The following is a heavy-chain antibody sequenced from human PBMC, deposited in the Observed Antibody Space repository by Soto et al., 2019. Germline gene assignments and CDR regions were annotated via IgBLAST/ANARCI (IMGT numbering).Heavy chain of an antibody. D-gene: IGHD2-21*01. J-gene: IGHJ6*02. CDR1: GDSISSGGYY. CDR3: AASCVGCGGFNYYGMDV. V-gene: IGHV4-31*03. CDR2: IYYSGST. Sequence: QVQLQESGPGLVKPSQTLSLTCTVSGDSISSGGYYWSWIRQHPGKGLEWIGYIYYSGSTYYNPSLKSRVTTSVDTSKNQFSLRLSSVTAADTAVYYCAASCVGCGGFNYYGMDVWGQGTTVTVSS.